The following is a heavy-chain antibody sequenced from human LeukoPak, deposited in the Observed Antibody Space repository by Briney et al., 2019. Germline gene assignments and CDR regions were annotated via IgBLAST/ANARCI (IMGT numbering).Heavy chain of an antibody. Sequence: GGSLRLSCAASGFTVSSNYMSWVRQAPGKGLEWVSVIYSGGSTYYADSVKGRFTISRDNSKNTLYLQMNSLRAEDTAVYYCAIRSRQYMTTDDYWGQGTLVTVSS. V-gene: IGHV3-66*01. J-gene: IGHJ4*02. CDR3: AIRSRQYMTTDDY. CDR1: GFTVSSNY. CDR2: IYSGGST. D-gene: IGHD4-17*01.